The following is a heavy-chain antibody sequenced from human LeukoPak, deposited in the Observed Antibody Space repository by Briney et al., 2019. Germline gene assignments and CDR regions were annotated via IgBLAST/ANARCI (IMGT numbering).Heavy chain of an antibody. V-gene: IGHV4-4*07. D-gene: IGHD1-26*01. CDR3: VRSGGSGFQLDS. Sequence: SDTLSLTCTVSGGSIGSYYWSWIRQPAGKGLEWIGRSYTTGSTNYNPSLKSRVTMSLDTSKNQLSLNLSSVTAADTAVYYCVRSGGSGFQLDSWGQGTLVTVSS. CDR2: SYTTGST. J-gene: IGHJ4*02. CDR1: GGSIGSYY.